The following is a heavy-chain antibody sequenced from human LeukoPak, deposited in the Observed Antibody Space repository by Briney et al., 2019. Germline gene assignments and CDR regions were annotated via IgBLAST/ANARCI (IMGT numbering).Heavy chain of an antibody. Sequence: PGGSLRLSCAASGFTLSSYAMSWVRQAPGKGLEWVSAISGRGDRTYYADSVKGRFTISRDNSKNTLYLQMNSLRAEDTAVYYCAKRKGGLRDPDYWGQGTLVTVSS. V-gene: IGHV3-23*01. J-gene: IGHJ4*02. D-gene: IGHD3-16*01. CDR1: GFTLSSYA. CDR2: ISGRGDRT. CDR3: AKRKGGLRDPDY.